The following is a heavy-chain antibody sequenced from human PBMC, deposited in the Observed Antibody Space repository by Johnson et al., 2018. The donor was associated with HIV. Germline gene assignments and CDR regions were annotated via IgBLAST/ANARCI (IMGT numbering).Heavy chain of an antibody. CDR3: ARDQAGTTDDAFDI. CDR1: EFTLSNAW. D-gene: IGHD1-7*01. Sequence: MLLVESGGGLVKPGGSLRLSCAASEFTLSNAWMSWVRQVPGKGLEWVGRIKRKSDGGTTEYAAPVKGRFSISRDDSKNTLYLQMNSLRAEDTAVYYCARDQAGTTDDAFDIWGQGTMVTVSS. J-gene: IGHJ3*02. V-gene: IGHV3-15*01. CDR2: IKRKSDGGTT.